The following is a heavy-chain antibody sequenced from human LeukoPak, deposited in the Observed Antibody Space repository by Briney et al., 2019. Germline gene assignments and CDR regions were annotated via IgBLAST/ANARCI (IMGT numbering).Heavy chain of an antibody. J-gene: IGHJ4*02. CDR2: IGYTGTDT. Sequence: GGSLRLSCAASGFTFSSFGMHWVRQAPGEGLEWVAYIGYTGTDTYCADSVKGRFTISRDNSKNTVHLQVNSLRAADTALYSCARDLTERKYYIAYWGQGTLVTVSS. CDR1: GFTFSSFG. D-gene: IGHD2-8*02. CDR3: ARDLTERKYYIAY. V-gene: IGHV3-30*02.